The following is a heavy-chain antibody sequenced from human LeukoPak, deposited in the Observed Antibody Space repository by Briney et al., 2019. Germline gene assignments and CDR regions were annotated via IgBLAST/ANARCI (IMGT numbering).Heavy chain of an antibody. CDR1: GFTFSSYA. D-gene: IGHD6-13*01. J-gene: IGHJ4*02. V-gene: IGHV3-30-3*01. CDR2: ISYDGSNK. Sequence: PGRSLRLSCAASGFTFSSYAMHWVRQAPGKGLEWVAVISYDGSNKYYADSVKGRFTISRDNSKNTLYLQMNSLRAEDTAVYYCARDRKTDSSWYDYWGQGTLVTVSS. CDR3: ARDRKTDSSWYDY.